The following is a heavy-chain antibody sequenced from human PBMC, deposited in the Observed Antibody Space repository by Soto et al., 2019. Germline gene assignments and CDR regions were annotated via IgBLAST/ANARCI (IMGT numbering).Heavy chain of an antibody. D-gene: IGHD6-19*01. CDR3: ARSGYSSGWPEGYWYFDL. V-gene: IGHV3-48*02. CDR2: ISSSSSTI. CDR1: GFTFSSYS. J-gene: IGHJ2*01. Sequence: EVQLVESGGGLVQPGGSLRLSCAASGFTFSSYSMNWVRQAPGKGLEWVSYISSSSSTIYYADSVKGRFTISRDNAKNSLYLQMNSLRDEDTAVYYCARSGYSSGWPEGYWYFDLWGRGTLVTVSS.